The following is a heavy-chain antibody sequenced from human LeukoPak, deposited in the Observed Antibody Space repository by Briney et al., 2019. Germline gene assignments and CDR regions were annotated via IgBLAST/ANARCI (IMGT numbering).Heavy chain of an antibody. V-gene: IGHV3-21*01. J-gene: IGHJ3*02. D-gene: IGHD1-1*01. Sequence: GGSLRLSCAASGFTFSSYEMNWVRQAPGKALEWVSSITSTGTYIFYGDSVKGRFTISRDNAKNSLYLQMNSLRAEDTAVYYCARDSRGVEHAFDIWGQGTMVTVSS. CDR1: GFTFSSYE. CDR3: ARDSRGVEHAFDI. CDR2: ITSTGTYI.